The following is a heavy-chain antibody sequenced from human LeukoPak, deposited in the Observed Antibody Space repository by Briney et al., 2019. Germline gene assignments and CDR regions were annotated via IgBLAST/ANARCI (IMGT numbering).Heavy chain of an antibody. CDR3: AGSSIGYYSPLGY. J-gene: IGHJ4*02. CDR1: GGSISSGDW. CDR2: IHHSGST. D-gene: IGHD3-22*01. V-gene: IGHV4-4*02. Sequence: ASGTLSLTCDVSGGSISSGDWWSWVRQPPGKGLEWIGEIHHSGSTNYSPSLRSRLTISMDKSKNQFSLNLNSVTAADTAVYYCAGSSIGYYSPLGYWGQGTLVTVSS.